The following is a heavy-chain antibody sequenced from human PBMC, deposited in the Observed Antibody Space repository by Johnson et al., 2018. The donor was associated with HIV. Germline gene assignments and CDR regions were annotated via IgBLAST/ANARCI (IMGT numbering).Heavy chain of an antibody. J-gene: IGHJ3*02. CDR3: AKERGIVVVRDAFDI. CDR1: GFTFSSYG. Sequence: QVQLVESGGGVVQPGGSLRLSCAASGFTFSSYGMHWVRQAPGKGLEWVAFIRYDGSNKYYVDSVKGRFTISRDNSKNTLSLQLNSLRAEDTAVYYCAKERGIVVVRDAFDIWGQGTMVTVSS. V-gene: IGHV3-30*02. D-gene: IGHD3-22*01. CDR2: IRYDGSNK.